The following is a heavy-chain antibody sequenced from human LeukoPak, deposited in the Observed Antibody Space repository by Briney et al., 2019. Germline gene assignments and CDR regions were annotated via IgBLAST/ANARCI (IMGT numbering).Heavy chain of an antibody. V-gene: IGHV3-23*01. CDR3: ATVPRGQTTVTKNYFDY. Sequence: GGSLRLSCAASGFTFSSYEMNWVRQAPGKGLEWVSAISGSGGSTYYADSVKGRFTISRDNSKNTLYLQMNSLRAEDTAVYYCATVPRGQTTVTKNYFDYWGQGTLVTVSS. D-gene: IGHD4-17*01. J-gene: IGHJ4*02. CDR2: ISGSGGST. CDR1: GFTFSSYE.